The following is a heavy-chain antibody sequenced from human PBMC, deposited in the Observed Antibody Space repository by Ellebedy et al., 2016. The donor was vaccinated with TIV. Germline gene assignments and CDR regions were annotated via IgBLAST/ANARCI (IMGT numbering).Heavy chain of an antibody. J-gene: IGHJ4*02. CDR2: ILGSGRGI. CDR1: GINLSPFA. D-gene: IGHD3-22*01. CDR3: AKGRGGGSDSSAPRYYFDY. Sequence: GESLKISCTASGINLSPFAMGWVRQTPGKGLEWVSGILGSGRGITYSDSVKGRFTISRDNSKKTLYLQMNSLRAEDTAVYYCAKGRGGGSDSSAPRYYFDYWGLGTLVTVSS. V-gene: IGHV3-23*01.